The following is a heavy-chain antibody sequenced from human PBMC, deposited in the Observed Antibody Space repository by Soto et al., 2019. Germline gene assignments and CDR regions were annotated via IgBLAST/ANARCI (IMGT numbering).Heavy chain of an antibody. J-gene: IGHJ5*02. CDR1: GGSISSYY. CDR2: IYYSGST. Sequence: SETLSLTCTVSGGSISSYYWSWIRQPPGKGLEWIGYIYYSGSTNYNPSLKSRVTISVDTSKNQFSLKLSSVTAADTAVYYCARDLGDGYNFDWFDPWGQGTLVTVLL. V-gene: IGHV4-59*01. D-gene: IGHD5-12*01. CDR3: ARDLGDGYNFDWFDP.